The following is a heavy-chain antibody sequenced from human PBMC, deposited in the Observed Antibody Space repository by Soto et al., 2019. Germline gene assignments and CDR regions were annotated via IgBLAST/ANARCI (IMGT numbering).Heavy chain of an antibody. D-gene: IGHD6-25*01. J-gene: IGHJ5*02. CDR1: GGSISSGYYY. CDR2: IYYSGTT. V-gene: IGHV4-31*03. CDR3: GRAEGYCSAWGLFDP. Sequence: QVQLQESGPGLVKPSQTLSLTCTVSGGSISSGYYYWSWIRQHPGKGLEWIGYIYYSGTTYYNPSIKTRVTLSGDAYKDQFALKLTSVTAADTAVYYCGRAEGYCSAWGLFDPWGQGTLVTVSS.